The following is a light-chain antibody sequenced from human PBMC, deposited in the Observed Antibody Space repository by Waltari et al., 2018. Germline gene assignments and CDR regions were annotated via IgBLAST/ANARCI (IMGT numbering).Light chain of an antibody. Sequence: DIQMTQSPSSLSASVGDRVTITCRASQGINNYLAWYQQKPGKVPKLLIYTASILRSGVPSRFSGSGSGTDFTLTSSSLQPEDVATYYCQKYDSAPYTFGQGTRLEIK. V-gene: IGKV1-27*01. CDR3: QKYDSAPYT. CDR2: TAS. CDR1: QGINNY. J-gene: IGKJ2*01.